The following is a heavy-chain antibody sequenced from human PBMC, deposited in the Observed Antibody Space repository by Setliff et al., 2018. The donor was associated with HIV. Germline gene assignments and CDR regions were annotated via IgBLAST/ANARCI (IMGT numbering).Heavy chain of an antibody. J-gene: IGHJ2*01. D-gene: IGHD6-19*01. CDR3: ASYYRVSGWYQEASWFFDL. V-gene: IGHV4-39*01. Sequence: PSETLSLTCTVSGGSISSSSHYWGWIRQPPGKGLEWVGSIYYSGSTYYNPSLKSRVTISLGTSKNQLSLKLSSVTAADTAVYYCASYYRVSGWYQEASWFFDLWGRGTLVTVSS. CDR1: GGSISSSSHY. CDR2: IYYSGST.